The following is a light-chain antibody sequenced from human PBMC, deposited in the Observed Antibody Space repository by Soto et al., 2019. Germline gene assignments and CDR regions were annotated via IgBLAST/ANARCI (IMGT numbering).Light chain of an antibody. J-gene: IGKJ5*01. Sequence: DIQLTQSPSFLSASVGDRVTITCRASQGISSNLAWYQQKPGKAPKLLINAASTLQSGVPSRFSGSGSGTEFTLTISSLQPEDFATYYCQQFNSYPITFGQGTRLEIK. CDR1: QGISSN. CDR2: AAS. CDR3: QQFNSYPIT. V-gene: IGKV1-9*01.